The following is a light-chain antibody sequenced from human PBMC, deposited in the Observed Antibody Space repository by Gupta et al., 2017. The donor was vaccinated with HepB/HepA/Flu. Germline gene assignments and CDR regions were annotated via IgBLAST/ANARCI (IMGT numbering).Light chain of an antibody. CDR1: NSDVGTYNL. Sequence: QSALTQPASVSGSPGQSVAISCTGTNSDVGTYNLVSWFQQHPGKAPKLIIYEVNKRPSGVSSRFSGSKSDNTASLTISGLQAEDEADYYCCSYAGDGPLWVFGGGTKLTVL. J-gene: IGLJ3*02. V-gene: IGLV2-23*02. CDR2: EVN. CDR3: CSYAGDGPLWV.